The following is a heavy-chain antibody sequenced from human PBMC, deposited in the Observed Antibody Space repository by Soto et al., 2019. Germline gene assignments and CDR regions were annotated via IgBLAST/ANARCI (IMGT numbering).Heavy chain of an antibody. D-gene: IGHD6-13*01. CDR1: GDSVSSNSAA. J-gene: IGHJ5*02. V-gene: IGHV6-1*01. CDR3: ARGIAAAGTILGSPQRFDP. Sequence: KQSQTLSLPCAISGDSVSSNSAAWNWIRQSPSRGLEWLGRTYYRSKWYNDYAVSVKSRITINPDTSKNQFSLQLNSVTPEDTAVYYCARGIAAAGTILGSPQRFDPWGQGTLVTVSS. CDR2: TYYRSKWYN.